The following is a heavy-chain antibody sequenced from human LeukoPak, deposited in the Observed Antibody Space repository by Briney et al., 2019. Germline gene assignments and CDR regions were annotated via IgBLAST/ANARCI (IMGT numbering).Heavy chain of an antibody. CDR1: GFSFDNYA. D-gene: IGHD6-6*01. J-gene: IGHJ4*02. CDR2: ITGGSRTT. V-gene: IGHV3-23*01. Sequence: PGGSLRLSCVGSGFSFDNYAMTWVRQAPGKGLEWVSSITGGSRTTLYPDSFKDRFTISRDDSKATLFLQMSSVRVEDTALYYCGKVSSRITTAGRIDYWGRGVLVTVSS. CDR3: GKVSSRITTAGRIDY.